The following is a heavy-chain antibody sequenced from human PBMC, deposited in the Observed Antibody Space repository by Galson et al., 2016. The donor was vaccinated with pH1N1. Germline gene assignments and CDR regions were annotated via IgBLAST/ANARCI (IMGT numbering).Heavy chain of an antibody. D-gene: IGHD3-10*01. CDR3: ARVGAMLTSYYHGMDA. V-gene: IGHV3-11*01. CDR2: ISANGDTK. J-gene: IGHJ6*02. CDR1: GFTLSAYY. Sequence: SLRLSCAASGFTLSAYYMGWIRQAPGKGLEWISYISANGDTKHYAESVKGRFTVSRDNPENLLYLEMNRLRGDDTAVYFCARVGAMLTSYYHGMDAWGQGTTVVVSS.